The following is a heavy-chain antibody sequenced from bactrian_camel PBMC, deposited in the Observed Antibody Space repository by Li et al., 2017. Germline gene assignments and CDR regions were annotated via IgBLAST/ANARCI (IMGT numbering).Heavy chain of an antibody. V-gene: IGHV3S1*01. J-gene: IGHJ4*01. Sequence: HVQLVESGGGSVQAGGSLRLSCAASTYSVSDDWMAWFRQTPGKGREGVASIYGGLTTYYADSVKGRFTITLHNAKNTVYLEMNGLEPGDTAMYYCAAHSGALCSDWTRYNTWGQGTQVTVS. CDR2: IYGGLTT. CDR1: TYSVSDDW. D-gene: IGHD1*01. CDR3: AAHSGALCSDWTRYNT.